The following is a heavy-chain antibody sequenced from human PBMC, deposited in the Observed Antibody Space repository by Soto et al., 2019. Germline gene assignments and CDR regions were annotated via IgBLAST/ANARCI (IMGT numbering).Heavy chain of an antibody. CDR2: ITSDGSGT. J-gene: IGHJ4*02. D-gene: IGHD3-10*01. Sequence: GGSLRLSCAASGFTFSGYWMHWVRQAPGKGLEWVSRITSDGSGTAYADSVKGRFSISRDNAKNTVYLQMDSLRVEDTAVYYCARVGYYGSGSYSPPHFDYWGQGTLVTVSS. V-gene: IGHV3-74*03. CDR1: GFTFSGYW. CDR3: ARVGYYGSGSYSPPHFDY.